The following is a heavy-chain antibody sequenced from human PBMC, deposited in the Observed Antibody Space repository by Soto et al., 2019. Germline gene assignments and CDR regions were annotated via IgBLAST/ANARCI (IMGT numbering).Heavy chain of an antibody. CDR1: GYTFTGYY. CDR2: INPNSGGT. Sequence: VASVKVSCKASGYTFTGYYMHWVRQAPGQGLEWMGWINPNSGGTNYAQKFQGRVTMTRDTSISTAYMELSRLRSDDTAVYYCARDLPAAAAYYYYYGMDVWGQGTTVTVSS. J-gene: IGHJ6*02. V-gene: IGHV1-2*02. CDR3: ARDLPAAAAYYYYYGMDV. D-gene: IGHD6-13*01.